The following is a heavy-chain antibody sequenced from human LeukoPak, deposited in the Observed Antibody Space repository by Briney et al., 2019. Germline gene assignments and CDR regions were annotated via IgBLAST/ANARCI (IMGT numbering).Heavy chain of an antibody. J-gene: IGHJ6*02. Sequence: GGSLRLSCAASGFTFSSYAMSWVRQAPGKGLEWVSGISGSGDNTYYADSVKGRFTISRDNPKNTLYLQMNSLRAEDTAVYYCVPRSGGMDVWGQGTTVIVSS. CDR1: GFTFSSYA. CDR2: ISGSGDNT. V-gene: IGHV3-23*01. D-gene: IGHD3-16*01. CDR3: VPRSGGMDV.